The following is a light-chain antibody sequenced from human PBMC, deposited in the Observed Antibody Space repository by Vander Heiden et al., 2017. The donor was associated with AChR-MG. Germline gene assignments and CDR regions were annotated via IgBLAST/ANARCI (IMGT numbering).Light chain of an antibody. CDR2: AAS. CDR1: QGISSY. V-gene: IGKV1-8*01. Sequence: AIRMTQSPSSFSASTGDRVTITCRASQGISSYLAWYQQKPGKAPKLLIYAASTLQSGVPSRFSGSGSGTDFTLTISCLQSEDFATYYCQQDDSYPRTFGHGTKVDI. J-gene: IGKJ3*01. CDR3: QQDDSYPRT.